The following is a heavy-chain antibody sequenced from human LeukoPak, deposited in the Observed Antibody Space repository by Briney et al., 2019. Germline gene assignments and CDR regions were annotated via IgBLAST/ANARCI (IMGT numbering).Heavy chain of an antibody. CDR1: GFTFSKFA. CDR2: VSYDGSYK. J-gene: IGHJ4*02. D-gene: IGHD3-10*01. V-gene: IGHV3-30*04. CDR3: ARASTSFSGSYYTYDY. Sequence: PGGSLRLSCAAAGFTFSKFAMHWVRQAPGKGLEWVAVVSYDGSYKYYADSVKGRFTISRDNSKNTLYLQMNSLRAEDTALYYCARASTSFSGSYYTYDYWGQGTLVTVSS.